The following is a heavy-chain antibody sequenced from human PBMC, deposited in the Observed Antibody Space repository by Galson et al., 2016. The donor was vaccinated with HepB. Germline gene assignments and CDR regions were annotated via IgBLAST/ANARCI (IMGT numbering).Heavy chain of an antibody. J-gene: IGHJ6*02. CDR2: ISPGIGDT. V-gene: IGHV1-3*01. D-gene: IGHD2-2*01. Sequence: SVKVSCKASGYTFTAYPIHWVRQAPGQTFEWMGWISPGIGDTRYSQNFQARITISRDTSETTAYMELSSLKSEDTAAYYCARATNFCSSASCPRLGMDVWGHGTTVTVSS. CDR3: ARATNFCSSASCPRLGMDV. CDR1: GYTFTAYP.